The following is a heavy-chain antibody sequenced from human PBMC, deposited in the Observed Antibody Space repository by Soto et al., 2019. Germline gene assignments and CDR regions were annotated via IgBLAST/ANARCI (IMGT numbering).Heavy chain of an antibody. J-gene: IGHJ5*02. Sequence: SETLSLTCAVYGGSLSGYYWSWIRQPPGKGLEWIGEINHSGSTNYNPSLKSRVTISVDTSKNQFSLKLSSVTAADTAVYYCARVPYYDSSGYSNWFDPWGQGTLVTVSS. CDR3: ARVPYYDSSGYSNWFDP. CDR2: INHSGST. D-gene: IGHD3-22*01. CDR1: GGSLSGYY. V-gene: IGHV4-34*01.